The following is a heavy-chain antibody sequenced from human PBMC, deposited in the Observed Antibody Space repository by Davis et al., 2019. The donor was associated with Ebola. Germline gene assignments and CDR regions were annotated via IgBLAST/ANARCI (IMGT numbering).Heavy chain of an antibody. V-gene: IGHV3-74*03. CDR2: INSDGSSS. J-gene: IGHJ4*01. CDR1: GFTFSKYW. D-gene: IGHD2-15*01. Sequence: GESLKISCAASGFTFSKYWMHWVRQTPGKGLMWVSRINSDGSSSTREYADSVKGRFTISRDNAKNSLYLQMNSLRVEDTAVYYCLGGGSYWGHGTLVTVSS. CDR3: LGGGSY.